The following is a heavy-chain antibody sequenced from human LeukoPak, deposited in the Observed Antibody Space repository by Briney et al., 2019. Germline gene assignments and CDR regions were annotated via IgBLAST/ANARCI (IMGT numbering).Heavy chain of an antibody. Sequence: ASVKVSCKASGYTFTSYAVHWVRQAPGQRLEWMGWINAGNGNTKYSQKFQGRVTITRDTSASTAYMELSSLRSEDTAVYYCARALPPYDILTGYPFDYWGQGTLVTVSS. D-gene: IGHD3-9*01. CDR3: ARALPPYDILTGYPFDY. V-gene: IGHV1-3*01. J-gene: IGHJ4*02. CDR1: GYTFTSYA. CDR2: INAGNGNT.